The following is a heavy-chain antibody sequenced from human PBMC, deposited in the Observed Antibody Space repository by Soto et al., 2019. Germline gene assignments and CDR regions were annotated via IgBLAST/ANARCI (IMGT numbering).Heavy chain of an antibody. CDR2: IDPTDSFN. V-gene: IGHV5-10-1*01. Sequence: GDSLNISCKSAGYNFTTFFLNLVRQTPGKCLEWLWRIDPTDSFNNYSPPFEGHVTISVDRSISTAYLQWNSLQASDTAIYYCARPESGGSSDDFDVWGKGKTVTVSS. D-gene: IGHD2-15*01. CDR1: GYNFTTFF. J-gene: IGHJ3*01. CDR3: ARPESGGSSDDFDV.